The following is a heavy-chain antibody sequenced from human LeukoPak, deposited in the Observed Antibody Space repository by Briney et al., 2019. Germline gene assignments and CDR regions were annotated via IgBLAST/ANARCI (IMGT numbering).Heavy chain of an antibody. D-gene: IGHD3-10*01. CDR1: GYSFTSYW. Sequence: GESLKISCKGSGYSFTSYWIGWVRQMPGKGLEWMGIIYPGDSDTRYSPSFQGQVTISADKPISTAYLQWSSLKASDTAMYYYAVTFGDLVPSVYYFDYWGQGTLVTVSS. J-gene: IGHJ4*02. V-gene: IGHV5-51*04. CDR2: IYPGDSDT. CDR3: AVTFGDLVPSVYYFDY.